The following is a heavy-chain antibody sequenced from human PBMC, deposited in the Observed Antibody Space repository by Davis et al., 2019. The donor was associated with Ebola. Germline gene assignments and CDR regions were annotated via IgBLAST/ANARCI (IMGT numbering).Heavy chain of an antibody. J-gene: IGHJ4*02. CDR2: IYHSGST. V-gene: IGHV4-4*02. Sequence: SETLSLTCAVSGGSISSSNWWSWVRQPPGKGLEWIGEIYHSGSTNYNPSLKSRVTISVDTSKNQFSLKLSSVTAADTAVYYCARELLGRDGYNSAFDYWGQGTLVTVSS. CDR3: ARELLGRDGYNSAFDY. CDR1: GGSISSSNW. D-gene: IGHD5-24*01.